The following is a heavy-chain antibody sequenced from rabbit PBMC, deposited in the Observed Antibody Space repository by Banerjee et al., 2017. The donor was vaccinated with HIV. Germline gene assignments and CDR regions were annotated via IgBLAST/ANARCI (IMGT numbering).Heavy chain of an antibody. D-gene: IGHD1-1*01. CDR1: GFDFSSAA. CDR3: ARGDASSSGYQFNL. J-gene: IGHJ4*01. Sequence: QEQLEESGGDLVKPEGSLTLTCKASGFDFSSAAMCWVRQAPGKGPEWIASIYSSSLYPWYASWAKGRFTISSDNAQNTVDLQMNSLTAADTATYFCARGDASSSGYQFNLWGQGTLVTVS. CDR2: IYSSSLYP. V-gene: IGHV1S47*01.